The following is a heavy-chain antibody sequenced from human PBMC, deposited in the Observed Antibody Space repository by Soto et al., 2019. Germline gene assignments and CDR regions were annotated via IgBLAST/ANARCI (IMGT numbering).Heavy chain of an antibody. CDR2: IYPGDSQT. V-gene: IGHV5-51*01. CDR3: ARQKGY. CDR1: GYSFTNSW. Sequence: PGESLKISCKASGYSFTNSWIGWVRQMPGKGLEWVGIIYPGDSQTRYSPSFQGQVTISADKSISSAYLQWSSPKASDTAMYYCARQKGYWGQGTLVTVSS. J-gene: IGHJ4*02.